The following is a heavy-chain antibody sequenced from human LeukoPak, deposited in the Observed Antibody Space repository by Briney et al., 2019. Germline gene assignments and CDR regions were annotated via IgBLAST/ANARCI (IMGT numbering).Heavy chain of an antibody. V-gene: IGHV4-34*01. D-gene: IGHD3-3*01. CDR1: GGSFSGYY. CDR3: ARGPGSYDFWTDNWFDR. J-gene: IGHJ5*02. CDR2: INHSGST. Sequence: SETLSLTCAVYGGSFSGYYWSWIRQPPGKGLEWIGEINHSGSTNYNPSLKSRVTISVDTSKNQFSLKLSSVTAADTAVYYCARGPGSYDFWTDNWFDRWGQGTLVTVSS.